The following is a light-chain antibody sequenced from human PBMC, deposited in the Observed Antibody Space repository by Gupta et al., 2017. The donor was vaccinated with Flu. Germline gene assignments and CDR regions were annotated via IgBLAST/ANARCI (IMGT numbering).Light chain of an antibody. Sequence: HSALTQPASVSGSPGQSITISCTGTSSDVGGYNYVSWYQHHPGKAPQLIIYEVNKRPAGVARRFSGSKAGNTASLTISVRQAEDESDYYCSSYASTSYYVFGGGTKLTVL. CDR2: EVN. CDR1: SSDVGGYNY. CDR3: SSYASTSYYV. J-gene: IGLJ2*01. V-gene: IGLV2-14*01.